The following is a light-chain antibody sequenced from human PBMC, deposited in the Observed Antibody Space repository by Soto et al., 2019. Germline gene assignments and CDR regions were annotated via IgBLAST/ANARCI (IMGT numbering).Light chain of an antibody. Sequence: QSALTQPPSAXGXXXXXXXISCTGTSSDVGGYNYVSWYQQYPGKAPKLMIYEVSKRPSGVPDRFSGSKSGKTASLTVSGLQPEDEADYYCTSYAGSNIWVFGGGTKLTVL. CDR1: SSDVGGYNY. CDR3: TSYAGSNIWV. V-gene: IGLV2-8*01. CDR2: EVS. J-gene: IGLJ3*02.